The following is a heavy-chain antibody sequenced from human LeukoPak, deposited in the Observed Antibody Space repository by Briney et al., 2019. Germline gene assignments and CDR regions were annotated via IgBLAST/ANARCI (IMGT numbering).Heavy chain of an antibody. D-gene: IGHD1-26*01. J-gene: IGHJ5*02. CDR3: AKDPLKEWELLPRWFDP. CDR1: GYSLTSYW. V-gene: IGHV5-51*01. Sequence: GESLKISCKGSGYSLTSYWIGWVRQMPGKGLEWMGIIYPGDSDTRYSPSFQGQVTISADKSINTAYLQWNSLKASDTAMYYCAKDPLKEWELLPRWFDPWGQGTLVTVSS. CDR2: IYPGDSDT.